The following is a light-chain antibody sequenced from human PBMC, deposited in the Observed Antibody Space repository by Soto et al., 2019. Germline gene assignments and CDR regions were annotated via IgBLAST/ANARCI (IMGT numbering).Light chain of an antibody. Sequence: EIVLTQSPATLSLSPGERATLSCRASQSVSSYLAWYQQKPGQAPRLLIYDASNRATSIPARFSGSGSGTDFTLTISSLEPDDFAVYYCQQRSDWPSTFGGGTKVQIK. CDR2: DAS. CDR1: QSVSSY. J-gene: IGKJ4*01. V-gene: IGKV3-11*01. CDR3: QQRSDWPST.